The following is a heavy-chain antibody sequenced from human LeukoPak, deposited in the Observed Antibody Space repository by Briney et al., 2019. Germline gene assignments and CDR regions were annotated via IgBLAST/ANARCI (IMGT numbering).Heavy chain of an antibody. CDR1: GFTFSSYE. CDR3: AREYYYDSSGYRLPPDY. CDR2: ISSSGSTI. D-gene: IGHD3-22*01. J-gene: IGHJ4*02. V-gene: IGHV3-48*03. Sequence: GGSLRLSCAASGFTFSSYEMNWVRQAPRKGLEWVSYISSSGSTIYYADSVKGRFTISRDNAKNSLYLQMNSLRAEDTAVYYCAREYYYDSSGYRLPPDYWGQGTLVTVSS.